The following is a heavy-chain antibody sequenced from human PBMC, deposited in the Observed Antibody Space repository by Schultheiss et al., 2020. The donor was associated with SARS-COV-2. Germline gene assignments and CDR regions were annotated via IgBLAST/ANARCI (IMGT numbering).Heavy chain of an antibody. CDR1: GYTFTSYD. V-gene: IGHV1-8*01. D-gene: IGHD2-8*01. CDR3: ARVRGWDIVLMVYAIGAYGMDD. J-gene: IGHJ6*02. Sequence: ASVKVSCKASGYTFTSYDINWVRQATGQGLEWMGWMNPNSGNTGYAQKFQGRVTMTRNTSISTAYMELRSLRSDDTAVYYCARVRGWDIVLMVYAIGAYGMDDWGQGTTVTVSS. CDR2: MNPNSGNT.